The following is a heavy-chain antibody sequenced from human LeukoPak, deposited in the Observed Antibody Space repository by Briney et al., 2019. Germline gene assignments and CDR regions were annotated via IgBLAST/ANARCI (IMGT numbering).Heavy chain of an antibody. V-gene: IGHV1-69*04. J-gene: IGHJ4*02. CDR3: ARGERRVVVSSY. Sequence: SVKVSCKASGGTFSSYAISWVRQAPGHGLEWMGRIIPILGIANYAQKFQGRVTITADKSTSTAYMELSSLRSEDTAVYYCARGERRVVVSSYWGQGTLVTVSS. CDR2: IIPILGIA. CDR1: GGTFSSYA. D-gene: IGHD3-22*01.